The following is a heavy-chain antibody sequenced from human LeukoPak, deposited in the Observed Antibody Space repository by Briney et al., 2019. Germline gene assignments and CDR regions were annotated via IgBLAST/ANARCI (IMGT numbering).Heavy chain of an antibody. CDR3: ARGGTEELGY. D-gene: IGHD7-27*01. J-gene: IGHJ4*02. V-gene: IGHV3-48*03. Sequence: PGGSLRLSCVVSGFTFSSYEMDWVRQAPGKGLEWVSYISDSGNKIYYADSVKGRFTVSRDNAKNSLYLQMNSLRVEDTAIYYCARGGTEELGYWGQGTLVTVSS. CDR1: GFTFSSYE. CDR2: ISDSGNKI.